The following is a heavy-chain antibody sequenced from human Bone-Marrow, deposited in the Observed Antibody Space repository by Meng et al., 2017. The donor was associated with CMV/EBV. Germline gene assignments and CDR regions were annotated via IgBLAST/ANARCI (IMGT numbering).Heavy chain of an antibody. CDR3: ARDGYCSGGSCYRYYGMDV. CDR1: GGSISSYY. Sequence: GSLRLSCTVSGGSISSYYWSWIRQPPGKGLEWIGYIYYSGTTNYNPSLKSRVTISVDMSKNEFSLKLTFVTAADTAVYYCARDGYCSGGSCYRYYGMDVWGQGTTVTVSS. J-gene: IGHJ6*02. D-gene: IGHD2-15*01. V-gene: IGHV4-59*01. CDR2: IYYSGTT.